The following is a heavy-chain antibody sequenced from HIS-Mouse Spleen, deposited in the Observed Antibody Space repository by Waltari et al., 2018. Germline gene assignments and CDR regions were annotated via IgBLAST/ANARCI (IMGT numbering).Heavy chain of an antibody. Sequence: QVQLVQSGAEVKKPGASVKVSCKASGYTFTSYGISWVRQAPGHGLEWMGWISAYNGNTNYAQKLQGRVTMTTDTSTSTAYMELRSLRSDDTAVYYCARGGLPRYSGSYPGAFDIWGQGTMVTVSS. D-gene: IGHD1-26*01. J-gene: IGHJ3*02. CDR1: GYTFTSYG. V-gene: IGHV1-18*01. CDR3: ARGGLPRYSGSYPGAFDI. CDR2: ISAYNGNT.